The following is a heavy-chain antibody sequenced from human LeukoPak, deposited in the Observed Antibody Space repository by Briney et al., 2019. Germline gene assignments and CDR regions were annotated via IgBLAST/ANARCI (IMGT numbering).Heavy chain of an antibody. J-gene: IGHJ4*02. V-gene: IGHV1-18*01. Sequence: ASVKVSCTASVYTLNTYGITWVRQAPGQGLEWMGWSTAYSGNTYYGQKFQGRVTMTTDTSTNTAYMEVKSLTSDDTAVYYCARLYSSGWIDYFDYWGQGTLVTVSS. CDR2: STAYSGNT. D-gene: IGHD6-19*01. CDR3: ARLYSSGWIDYFDY. CDR1: VYTLNTYG.